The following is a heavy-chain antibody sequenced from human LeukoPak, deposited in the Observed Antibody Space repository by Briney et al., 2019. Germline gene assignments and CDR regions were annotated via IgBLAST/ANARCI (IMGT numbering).Heavy chain of an antibody. CDR3: ARDGAWAFDI. V-gene: IGHV4-61*02. D-gene: IGHD3-16*01. J-gene: IGHJ3*02. CDR2: IYTTGST. Sequence: PSETLSPTCTVAGGSIARGGYGWSWIRQPAGKGLEWITRIYTTGSTNYNPSLKSRVTVSLDTPKNQFSLNLTSVTAADTAVYYCARDGAWAFDIWGQGTMVTVSS. CDR1: GGSIARGGYG.